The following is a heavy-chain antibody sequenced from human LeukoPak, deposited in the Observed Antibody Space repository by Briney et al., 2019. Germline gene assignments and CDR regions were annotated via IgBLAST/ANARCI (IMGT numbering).Heavy chain of an antibody. CDR3: TTDPELLWFGDDY. J-gene: IGHJ4*02. CDR1: GFTFSNAC. CDR2: IKSKTDGGTT. D-gene: IGHD3-10*01. Sequence: PGGSLRLSCAASGFTFSNACMSWVHQAPGEGLEWVGRIKSKTDGGTTDYAAPVKGRFTISRDDSKNTLYLQMNSLKTEDTAVYYCTTDPELLWFGDDYWGQGTLVTVSS. V-gene: IGHV3-15*01.